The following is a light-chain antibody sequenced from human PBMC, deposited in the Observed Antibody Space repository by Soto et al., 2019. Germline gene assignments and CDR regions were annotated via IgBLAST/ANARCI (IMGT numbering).Light chain of an antibody. CDR3: QQYETFSGT. J-gene: IGKJ1*01. V-gene: IGKV1-5*01. Sequence: DIQITHCPSTLSASVGDTVTVTCRASQRVTGWMDGYQQQPGEAPKLLIYDASALPRGVPSRFSGSGSGTKFTLTIASLQPDDFATYYCQQYETFSGTFGPGTKVDIK. CDR2: DAS. CDR1: QRVTGW.